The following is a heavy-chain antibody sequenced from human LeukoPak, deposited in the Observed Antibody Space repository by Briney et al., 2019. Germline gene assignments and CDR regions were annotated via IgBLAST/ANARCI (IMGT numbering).Heavy chain of an antibody. CDR3: ARAQLVSVYYCSGGSCYSNWFDP. J-gene: IGHJ5*02. V-gene: IGHV6-1*01. CDR1: GDSVSSNGAA. CDR2: TYYRSKWYN. Sequence: SQTLSLTCAISGDSVSSNGAAWNWIRQSPSRGLEWLGRTYYRSKWYNDYAVSVKSRITINPDTSKNQFSLQLNSVTPEDTAVYYCARAQLVSVYYCSGGSCYSNWFDPWGQGTLVTVSS. D-gene: IGHD2-15*01.